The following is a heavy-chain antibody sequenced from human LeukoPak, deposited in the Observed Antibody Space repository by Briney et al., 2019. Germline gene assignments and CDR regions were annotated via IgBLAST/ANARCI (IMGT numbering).Heavy chain of an antibody. Sequence: GASVKVSCKASGYTFTSYGISWVRQAPGQGLEWMGWISAYNGNTNYAQKLQGRVTMTTDTSTSTAYMELRSLRSDDTAVYYCAGGNGGSGYRYAEHYFDYWGQGTLVTVSS. CDR1: GYTFTSYG. CDR2: ISAYNGNT. J-gene: IGHJ4*02. D-gene: IGHD3-22*01. CDR3: AGGNGGSGYRYAEHYFDY. V-gene: IGHV1-18*01.